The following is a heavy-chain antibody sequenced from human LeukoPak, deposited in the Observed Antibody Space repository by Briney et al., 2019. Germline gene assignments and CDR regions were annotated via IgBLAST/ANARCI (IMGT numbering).Heavy chain of an antibody. V-gene: IGHV4-59*01. J-gene: IGHJ5*02. CDR1: GGSISTYY. CDR3: ARDLLDSSGYNWFDP. Sequence: PSETLSLTCTVSGGSISTYYWSWIRQPPGKGLEWIGYIYYSGSTNYNPSLKSRVTIIVDTSKNQFSLKLSSVTAADTAVYYCARDLLDSSGYNWFDPWGQGTLVTVSS. CDR2: IYYSGST. D-gene: IGHD3-22*01.